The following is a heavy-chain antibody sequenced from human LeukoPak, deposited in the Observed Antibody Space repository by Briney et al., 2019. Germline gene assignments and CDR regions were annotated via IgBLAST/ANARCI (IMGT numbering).Heavy chain of an antibody. CDR3: ARSPARIAAAGTFDY. Sequence: KPSGTLSLTCAVSGGSISSSNWWSWVRQPPGKGLEWIGEIYHSGSTNYNPSLKSRVTISVDRSKNQFSLKLSSVTAADTAVYYCARSPARIAAAGTFDYWGQGTLVTVSS. CDR2: IYHSGST. CDR1: GGSISSSNW. V-gene: IGHV4-4*02. D-gene: IGHD6-13*01. J-gene: IGHJ4*02.